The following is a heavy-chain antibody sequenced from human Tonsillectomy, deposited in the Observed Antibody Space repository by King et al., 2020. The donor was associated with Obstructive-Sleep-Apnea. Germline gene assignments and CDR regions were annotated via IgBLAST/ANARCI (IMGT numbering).Heavy chain of an antibody. V-gene: IGHV4-38-2*02. Sequence: VQLQESGPGLVKPSETLSLTCTVSGYSISSGYYWGWIRQPPGKGLEWIGSIYHSGSTYYNPSLKSRVTISVDTSKNQFSLKLSSVTAADTAVYYCARVTVVVAATRLSPNWFDPWGQGTLVTVSS. D-gene: IGHD2-15*01. CDR3: ARVTVVVAATRLSPNWFDP. J-gene: IGHJ5*02. CDR2: IYHSGST. CDR1: GYSISSGYY.